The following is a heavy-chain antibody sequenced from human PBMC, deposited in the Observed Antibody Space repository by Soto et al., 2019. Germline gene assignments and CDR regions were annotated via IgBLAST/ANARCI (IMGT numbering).Heavy chain of an antibody. CDR1: GFSLSTSGVG. J-gene: IGHJ4*02. Sequence: QITLKESGPTLVKPTQTLTLTCTLSGFSLSTSGVGVGWIRQPPGKALEWLALIYWDADKRYSPFLKSRLTITKDTSKNQVVLTLTNMDPVDTATYYCALKGDGYRGFKYWGQGTLVTVSS. D-gene: IGHD5-12*01. CDR2: IYWDADK. V-gene: IGHV2-5*02. CDR3: ALKGDGYRGFKY.